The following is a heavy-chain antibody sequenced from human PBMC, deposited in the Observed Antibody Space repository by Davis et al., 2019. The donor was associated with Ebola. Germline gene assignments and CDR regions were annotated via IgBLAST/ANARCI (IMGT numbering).Heavy chain of an antibody. CDR2: IYYSGST. J-gene: IGHJ5*02. D-gene: IGHD2-2*01. Sequence: PGGSLRLSCAASGFSVSSNYMSWIRQPPGKGLEWIGSIYYSGSTYYNPSLKSRVTISVDTSKNQFSLKLSSVTAADTAVYYCEGLGYCSSTSCAGAWGQGTLVTVSS. V-gene: IGHV4-59*05. CDR1: GFSVSSNY. CDR3: EGLGYCSSTSCAGA.